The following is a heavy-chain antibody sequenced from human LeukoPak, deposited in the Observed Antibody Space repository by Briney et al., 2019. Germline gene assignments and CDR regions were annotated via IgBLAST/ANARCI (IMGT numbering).Heavy chain of an antibody. CDR2: IRYDGSNK. J-gene: IGHJ4*02. Sequence: PGGSLRLSCAASGFTFSSYGIHWVRQAPGKGLEWVAFIRYDGSNKYYADSVKGRFTISRDSSKNTLFLEMNSLRVEDTAVYYCVKRHTTGWYLFDYWGQGTLVTVSS. V-gene: IGHV3-30*02. D-gene: IGHD6-19*01. CDR1: GFTFSSYG. CDR3: VKRHTTGWYLFDY.